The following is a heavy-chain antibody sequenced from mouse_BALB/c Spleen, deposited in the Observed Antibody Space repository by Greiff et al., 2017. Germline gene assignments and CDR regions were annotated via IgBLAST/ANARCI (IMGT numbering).Heavy chain of an antibody. CDR1: GFTFSSYA. V-gene: IGHV5-9-4*01. J-gene: IGHJ1*01. Sequence: DVMLVESGGGLVKPGGSLKLSCAASGFTFSSYAMSWVRQSPEKRLEWVAEISSGGSYTYYPDTVTGRFTISRDNAKNTLYLQMSSLRSEDTAMYYCARPTVVRYFDVWGAGTTVTVSS. CDR2: ISSGGSYT. D-gene: IGHD1-1*01. CDR3: ARPTVVRYFDV.